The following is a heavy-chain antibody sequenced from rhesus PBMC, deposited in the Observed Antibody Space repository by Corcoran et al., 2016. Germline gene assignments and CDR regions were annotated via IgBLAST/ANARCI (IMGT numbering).Heavy chain of an antibody. CDR1: GYSISSAYG. J-gene: IGHJ4*01. D-gene: IGHD3-34*01. Sequence: QVQLQESGPGLVKPSETLSLTCAVSGYSISSAYGWTWIRQPPGKGLEWIGYIGGSSGSTNYTPSRKSRVTISNGTSKNQFSLKLSSGTAADTAVYYCARVRRGGDDYYFDYWGQGVLVTVSS. V-gene: IGHV4-127*01. CDR3: ARVRRGGDDYYFDY. CDR2: IGGSSGST.